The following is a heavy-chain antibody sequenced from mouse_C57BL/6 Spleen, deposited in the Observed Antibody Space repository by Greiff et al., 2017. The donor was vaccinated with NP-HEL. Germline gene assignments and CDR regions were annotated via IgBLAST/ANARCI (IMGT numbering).Heavy chain of an antibody. Sequence: QVQLQQSGAELARPGASVKLSCKASGYTFTSYGISWVKQRTGQGLEWIGEIYPRSGNTYYNEKFKGKATLTAAKSSSTAYMELRSLTSEDSAVYFCARTYDGYPAWFAYWGQGTLVTVSA. J-gene: IGHJ3*01. CDR2: IYPRSGNT. CDR1: GYTFTSYG. CDR3: ARTYDGYPAWFAY. D-gene: IGHD2-3*01. V-gene: IGHV1-81*01.